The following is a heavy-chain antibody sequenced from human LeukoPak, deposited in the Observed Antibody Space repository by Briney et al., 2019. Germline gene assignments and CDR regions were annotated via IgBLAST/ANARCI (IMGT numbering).Heavy chain of an antibody. J-gene: IGHJ4*02. CDR3: AKDRVAAGYTSGWYEFDY. D-gene: IGHD6-19*01. Sequence: PGGSLRLSCAASGFIFTDYYIDWVRQAPGKGLEWVSGISDSGSSTYYADSVKGRFTISRDNSKNTLYLQVNSLRAEDTAVYYCAKDRVAAGYTSGWYEFDYWGQGTLVTVSS. CDR2: ISDSGSST. V-gene: IGHV3-23*01. CDR1: GFIFTDYY.